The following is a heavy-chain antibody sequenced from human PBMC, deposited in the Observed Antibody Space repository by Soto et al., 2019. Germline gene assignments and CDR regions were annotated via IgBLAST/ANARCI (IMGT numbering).Heavy chain of an antibody. Sequence: QPGGSLRLSCAASGFSFSDYAMSWVRQAPGKGLGWVSVISESGGSTHYADSVRGRFTVSRDNSKNSLSLRMNSLRDEDTAVYFCAKRSPYSSGWYSPIFDYWGQGALVTVSS. D-gene: IGHD6-13*01. V-gene: IGHV3-23*01. CDR1: GFSFSDYA. J-gene: IGHJ4*02. CDR3: AKRSPYSSGWYSPIFDY. CDR2: ISESGGST.